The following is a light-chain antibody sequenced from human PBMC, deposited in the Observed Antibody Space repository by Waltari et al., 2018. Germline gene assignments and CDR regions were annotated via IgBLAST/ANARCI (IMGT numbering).Light chain of an antibody. CDR2: DVT. Sequence: QSALTQPASVSGSPGRSITISCTGTTSHVGIYDYVSWYQQHPGKAPKLMIYDVTNRPSGVSNRFSGSKSGNTASLTISGLQAQDEADYYCSSYTTSATLVFGTGTKVTVL. CDR1: TSHVGIYDY. V-gene: IGLV2-14*03. J-gene: IGLJ1*01. CDR3: SSYTTSATLV.